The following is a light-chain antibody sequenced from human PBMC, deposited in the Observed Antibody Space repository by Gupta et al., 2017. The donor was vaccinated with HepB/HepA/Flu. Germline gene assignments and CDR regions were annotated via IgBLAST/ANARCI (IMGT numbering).Light chain of an antibody. CDR3: QQSDSTPWT. V-gene: IGKV1-39*01. CDR1: QSISSY. Sequence: DIQMTQSQSSLSASVGDRVTITCRASQSISSYLYWYQQKQGKAPKLLIYAASSLQSGVPSRFSGSGSGTDFTLTISRLQPEEFATYYCQQSDSTPWTFGQGTKVEIK. CDR2: AAS. J-gene: IGKJ1*01.